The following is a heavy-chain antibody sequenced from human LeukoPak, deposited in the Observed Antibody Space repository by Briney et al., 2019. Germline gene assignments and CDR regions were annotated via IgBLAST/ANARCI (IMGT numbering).Heavy chain of an antibody. CDR2: INPNSGGT. D-gene: IGHD3-10*01. V-gene: IGHV1-2*02. CDR1: GYTFTGYY. CDR3: ATYRSGSYHTLSRNYYYYMDV. J-gene: IGHJ6*03. Sequence: GASVKVSCKASGYTFTGYYMHLVRQAPGQGLEWMGWINPNSGGTNYAQKFQGRVTMTKDTSTDTAYMELSSLRSEDTAVYYCATYRSGSYHTLSRNYYYYMDVWGKGTTVTVSS.